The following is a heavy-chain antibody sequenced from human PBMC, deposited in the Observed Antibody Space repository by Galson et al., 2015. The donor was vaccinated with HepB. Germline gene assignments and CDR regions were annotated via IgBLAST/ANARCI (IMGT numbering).Heavy chain of an antibody. V-gene: IGHV4-39*01. CDR2: IYYSGSA. CDR3: VRQGPWGDGPYYYNYDMDV. CDR1: DGSISSRNYY. J-gene: IGHJ6*02. Sequence: ETLSLTCTVSDGSISSRNYYWGWIRQPPGKGLEWIGSIYYSGSAFYNPSLKSRLTIFVDTSKNQFSLKLSSVTAADTAVYYCVRQGPWGDGPYYYNYDMDVWGPGTTVTVSS. D-gene: IGHD3-16*01.